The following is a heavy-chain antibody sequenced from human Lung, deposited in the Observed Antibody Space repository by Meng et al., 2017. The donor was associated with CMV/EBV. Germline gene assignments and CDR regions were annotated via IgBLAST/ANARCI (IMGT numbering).Heavy chain of an antibody. J-gene: IGHJ4*02. Sequence: QLRESGPGLGKPSETLSLTCTVFGGSINSYYWSWIRQPPGQGLEWLGYFYYRGNSNYNPSLKSRVTISVDTSKNLFSLNLTSVTAADAALYYCARGSYLAVEGWGLGTLVTVSS. CDR3: ARGSYLAVEG. CDR2: FYYRGNS. D-gene: IGHD2-21*01. V-gene: IGHV4-59*01. CDR1: GGSINSYY.